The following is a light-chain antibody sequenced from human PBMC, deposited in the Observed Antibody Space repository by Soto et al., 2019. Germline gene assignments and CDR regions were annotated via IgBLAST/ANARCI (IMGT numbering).Light chain of an antibody. V-gene: IGKV3-15*01. CDR1: QLFSSN. CDR2: GPS. CDR3: QQYNDWPRT. Sequence: MTQSPSTLSASVGDRVTITCRASQLFSSNLAWYQRRPGQAPRLLIYGPSTRATGVPPRFSGSASGTEFTLTISSLQSEDFGVYYCQQYNDWPRTFGQGTLLEIK. J-gene: IGKJ5*01.